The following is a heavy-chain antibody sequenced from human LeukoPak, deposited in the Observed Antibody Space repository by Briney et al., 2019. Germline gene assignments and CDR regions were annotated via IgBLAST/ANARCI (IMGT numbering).Heavy chain of an antibody. CDR2: XXXSGXXT. CDR3: ARDKVRGVIIKAGWFDP. V-gene: IGHV1-46*01. CDR1: GYTFTSCY. D-gene: IGHD3-10*01. J-gene: IGHJ5*02. Sequence: ASVKVSCKASGYTFTSCYMHWVRQAPGQGLXXXXXXXXSGXXTXXXXXXXXXXXXXXXXXTSTVYMELSSLRSEDTAVYYCARDKVRGVIIKAGWFDPWGQGTLVTVSS.